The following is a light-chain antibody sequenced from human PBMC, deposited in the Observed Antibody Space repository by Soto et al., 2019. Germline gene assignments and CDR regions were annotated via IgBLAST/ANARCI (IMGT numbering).Light chain of an antibody. V-gene: IGKV3-20*01. CDR2: GAS. CDR3: QQYGSSPLT. J-gene: IGKJ1*01. CDR1: QSVSSCY. Sequence: EIVLTQSPGTLSLSPGERATLSCRASQSVSSCYLAWYQQKPGQAPRLLIYGASSRATGIPDRFSGSGSGTDFTLTISRLEPEDFAVYYCQQYGSSPLTFGQGTKVDIK.